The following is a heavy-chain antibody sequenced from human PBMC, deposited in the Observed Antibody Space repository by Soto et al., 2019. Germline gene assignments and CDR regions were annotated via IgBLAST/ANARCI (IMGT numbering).Heavy chain of an antibody. V-gene: IGHV3-64*01. CDR2: ISSNGGST. CDR1: GFTFSSYA. Sequence: PGGSLRLSCAASGFTFSSYAMHWVRQAPGKGLEYVSAISSNGGSTYYANSVKGRFTISRDNSKNTLYLQMGSLRAEDMAVYYCARDQGKIAARPFDYWGQGTLVTVSS. D-gene: IGHD6-6*01. J-gene: IGHJ4*02. CDR3: ARDQGKIAARPFDY.